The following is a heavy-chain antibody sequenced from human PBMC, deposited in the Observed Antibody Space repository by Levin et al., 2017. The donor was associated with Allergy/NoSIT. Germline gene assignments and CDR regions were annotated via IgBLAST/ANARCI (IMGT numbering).Heavy chain of an antibody. CDR2: MNPNSGNT. CDR1: GYTFTSYD. D-gene: IGHD1-26*01. CDR3: ARESYSGGWFDP. V-gene: IGHV1-8*01. J-gene: IGHJ5*02. Sequence: ASVKVSCKASGYTFTSYDINWVRQATGQGLEWMGWMNPNSGNTGYAQKFQGRVTMTRNTSISTAYMELSSLRSEDTAVYYCARESYSGGWFDPWGQGTLVTVSS.